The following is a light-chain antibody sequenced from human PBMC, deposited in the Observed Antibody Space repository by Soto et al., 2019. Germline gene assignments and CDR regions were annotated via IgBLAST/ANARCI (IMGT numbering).Light chain of an antibody. J-gene: IGLJ2*01. CDR2: DVT. Sequence: QSALAQPASVSGSPGQSITISCTGTSSDVGAYNYVSWYHQHHPGKAPELIIYDVTDRPSGVSTRFSGSKSGNTASLTISGLQAEDDGDYYCSSYTTIKTVIFGGGTKVTVL. CDR1: SSDVGAYNY. CDR3: SSYTTIKTVI. V-gene: IGLV2-14*01.